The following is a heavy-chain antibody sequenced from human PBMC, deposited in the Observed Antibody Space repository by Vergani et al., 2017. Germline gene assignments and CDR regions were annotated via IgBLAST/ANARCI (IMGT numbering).Heavy chain of an antibody. Sequence: QMQLQESGPGLVKASETLSLTCTVSGDSIISRSYYWGWIRQPPGKGLEWIASIYYSGNTYYNPSLKSRVTISVDTSKNQFSLKLSSVTAADTAVYFCARHSTVEWLVKLGWIDPWGQGILVTVSS. J-gene: IGHJ5*02. D-gene: IGHD6-19*01. CDR1: GDSIISRSYY. CDR2: IYYSGNT. V-gene: IGHV4-39*01. CDR3: ARHSTVEWLVKLGWIDP.